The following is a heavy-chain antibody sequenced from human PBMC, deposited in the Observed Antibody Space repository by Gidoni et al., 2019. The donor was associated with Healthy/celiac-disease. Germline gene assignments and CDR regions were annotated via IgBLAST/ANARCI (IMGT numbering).Heavy chain of an antibody. CDR3: AKVEDIVVVVAYFDY. CDR2: ISYDGSNK. CDR1: GFTFSSYG. J-gene: IGHJ4*02. D-gene: IGHD2-15*01. V-gene: IGHV3-30*18. Sequence: QVQLVESGGGVVQPGRSLRLSCAASGFTFSSYGMHWVRQAPGKGLAWVAVISYDGSNKYYADSVKGRFTISRDNSKNTLYLQMNSLRAEDTAVYYCAKVEDIVVVVAYFDYWGQGTLVTVSS.